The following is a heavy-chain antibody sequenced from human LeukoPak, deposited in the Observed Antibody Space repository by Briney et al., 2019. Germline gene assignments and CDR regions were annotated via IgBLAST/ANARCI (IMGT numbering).Heavy chain of an antibody. Sequence: RGSLRLSCTASVFTFSTYWMSWVRRAPGKGLEGVANIKQDGSEEYYVDSVRGRFTISRDNAENSLYLQMNSLRAEDTAVYYCAELGITMIGGVWGKGTTVTISS. CDR1: VFTFSTYW. CDR3: AELGITMIGGV. J-gene: IGHJ6*04. D-gene: IGHD3-10*02. CDR2: IKQDGSEE. V-gene: IGHV3-7*01.